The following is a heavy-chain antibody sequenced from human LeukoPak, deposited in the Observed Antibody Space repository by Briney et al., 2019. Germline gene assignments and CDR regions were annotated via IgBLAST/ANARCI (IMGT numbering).Heavy chain of an antibody. D-gene: IGHD3-22*01. V-gene: IGHV4-34*01. CDR1: GGSFSGYY. J-gene: IGHJ5*02. Sequence: NPSETLSLTCAVYGGSFSGYYWSWIRQPPGKGLEWTGEINHSGSTNYNPSLKSRVTISVDTSKNQFSLKLSSVTAADTAVYYCAAGITMIVVPTPRGNCFDPWGQGTLVTVSS. CDR3: AAGITMIVVPTPRGNCFDP. CDR2: INHSGST.